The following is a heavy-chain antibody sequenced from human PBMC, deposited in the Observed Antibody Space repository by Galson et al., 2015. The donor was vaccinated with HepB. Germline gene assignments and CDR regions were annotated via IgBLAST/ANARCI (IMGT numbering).Heavy chain of an antibody. J-gene: IGHJ4*02. D-gene: IGHD2-15*01. CDR2: VSYDGSDK. Sequence: SLRQSCAAYGFILSNHGMHWVRQAPGKGLEWVAVVSYDGSDKDHADSVKGRFTISRDNAKNTLSLQIDSLRPEDTAVYYRAKAGLGYCRGATCLKSYFDYWGRGTLITVSS. CDR3: AKAGLGYCRGATCLKSYFDY. CDR1: GFILSNHG. V-gene: IGHV3-30*18.